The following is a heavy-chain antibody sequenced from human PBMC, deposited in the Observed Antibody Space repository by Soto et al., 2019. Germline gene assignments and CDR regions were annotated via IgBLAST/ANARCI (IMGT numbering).Heavy chain of an antibody. J-gene: IGHJ5*02. CDR2: IYATGTT. D-gene: IGHD1-1*01. CDR1: GASISGFY. CDR3: VRDGTKTLRDWFDP. Sequence: QVQLQESGPGLVKPSETLSLTCTVSGASISGFYWSWIRKSAGKGLAWIGRIYATGTTDYNPSLKSRVMMSVDTSKKQFALKLRSVTAAETAVYYCVRDGTKTLRDWFDPWGQGISVTVSS. V-gene: IGHV4-4*07.